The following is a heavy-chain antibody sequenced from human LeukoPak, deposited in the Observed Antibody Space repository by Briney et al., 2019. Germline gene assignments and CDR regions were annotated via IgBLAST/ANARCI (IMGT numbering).Heavy chain of an antibody. CDR1: GFTFSSYA. D-gene: IGHD6-13*01. V-gene: IGHV3-23*01. J-gene: IGHJ4*02. CDR3: AKDIATHRRQQLAIDY. CDR2: IRVSVGST. Sequence: GGSLRLSCAASGFTFSSYAMSWVRQAPGAGLEWGSAIRVSVGSTYYADSVKGRFTISRDNSKNTLYLRMNSLRAEDTALYYCAKDIATHRRQQLAIDYWGQGTLVTVSS.